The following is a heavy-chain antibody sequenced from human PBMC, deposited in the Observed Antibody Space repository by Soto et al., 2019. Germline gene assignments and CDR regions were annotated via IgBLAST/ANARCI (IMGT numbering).Heavy chain of an antibody. Sequence: PSETLSLTCTVSGDSVSSDSYYWTWIRQPPGKGLGWIGYIYSSGSTKYNPSLKSRVTISLDTSSNQFSLELTSVTAADTAVYYCARYRREAVAGYTLDNWGQGILVTVS. D-gene: IGHD6-13*01. CDR1: GDSVSSDSYY. CDR2: IYSSGST. CDR3: ARYRREAVAGYTLDN. V-gene: IGHV4-61*01. J-gene: IGHJ4*02.